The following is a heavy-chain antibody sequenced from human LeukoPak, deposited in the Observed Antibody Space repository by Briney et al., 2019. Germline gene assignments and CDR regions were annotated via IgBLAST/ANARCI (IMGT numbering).Heavy chain of an antibody. CDR2: IYTSGST. Sequence: SETLSLTCTVSGVSLSSGSYYWSWIRQPAGKRLEWIGRIYTSGSTNYNPSLKSRVTISVDTSKNQFSLKQSSVSAADTGVYYCAREGPGAFDIWGQGTMVTVSS. J-gene: IGHJ3*02. CDR3: AREGPGAFDI. CDR1: GVSLSSGSYY. V-gene: IGHV4-61*02.